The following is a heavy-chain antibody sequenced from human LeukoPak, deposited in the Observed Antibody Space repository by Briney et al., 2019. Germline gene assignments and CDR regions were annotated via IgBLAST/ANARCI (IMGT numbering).Heavy chain of an antibody. CDR1: GCTFTGYY. J-gene: IGHJ5*02. D-gene: IGHD3-9*01. Sequence: ASVKVSCKASGCTFTGYYMHWVRQAPGQGLEWMGWINPNSGGTNYAQKFQGRVTMTRDTSISTAYMELSRLRSDDTAVYYCARGPFSTATGYYKGSRYNWFDPWGQGTLVTVSS. CDR3: ARGPFSTATGYYKGSRYNWFDP. CDR2: INPNSGGT. V-gene: IGHV1-2*02.